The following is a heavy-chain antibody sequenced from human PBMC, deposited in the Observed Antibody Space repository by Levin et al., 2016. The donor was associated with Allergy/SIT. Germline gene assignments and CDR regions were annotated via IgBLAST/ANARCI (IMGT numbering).Heavy chain of an antibody. Sequence: ASVKVSCKTSGDIFSSSSMNWVRQAPGQGLEWMGRMNTHTGIPTYAQGFTGRFVFSLDTSVSTAYLQINGLKADDTAIYFCATEIDSRTWYRDRLGDYWGQGTLVTVSS. CDR2: MNTHTGIP. D-gene: IGHD3-22*01. CDR3: ATEIDSRTWYRDRLGDY. V-gene: IGHV7-4-1*02. CDR1: GDIFSSSS. J-gene: IGHJ4*02.